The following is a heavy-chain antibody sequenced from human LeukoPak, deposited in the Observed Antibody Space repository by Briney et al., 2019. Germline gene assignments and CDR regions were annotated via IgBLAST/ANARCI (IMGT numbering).Heavy chain of an antibody. CDR2: ISGSGGST. Sequence: GGSLRLSCAASGFTFSSYAMSWVRQAPGKGLEWVSAISGSGGSTYYADSVKGRFTISRDNSKNTLYLQMNGLRAEDTAVYYCANQGYSSGWYVDYWGQGTLVTVSS. D-gene: IGHD6-19*01. V-gene: IGHV3-23*01. CDR1: GFTFSSYA. CDR3: ANQGYSSGWYVDY. J-gene: IGHJ4*02.